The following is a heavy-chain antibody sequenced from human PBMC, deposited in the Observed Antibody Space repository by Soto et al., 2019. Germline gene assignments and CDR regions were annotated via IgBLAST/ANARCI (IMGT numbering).Heavy chain of an antibody. D-gene: IGHD5-18*01. Sequence: PLETLPLTWTVSGGSSSSGGYCWSWIRKHPGKGLEWIGYIYYSGSTYYNPSLKSRVTISVDTSKNQFSLKLSSVTAADTAVYYCARDGMDTAYGFDPWGQGTLVTVSS. CDR2: IYYSGST. CDR1: GGSSSSGGYC. CDR3: ARDGMDTAYGFDP. J-gene: IGHJ5*02. V-gene: IGHV4-31*02.